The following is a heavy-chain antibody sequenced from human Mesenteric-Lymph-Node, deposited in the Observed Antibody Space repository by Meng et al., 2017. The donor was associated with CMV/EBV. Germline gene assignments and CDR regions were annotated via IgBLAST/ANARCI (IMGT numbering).Heavy chain of an antibody. D-gene: IGHD6-25*01. J-gene: IGHJ5*02. V-gene: IGHV2-70*20. CDR1: GFSLTTRGMY. CDR2: IDRDDDK. CDR3: ARVRTIAGYFDP. Sequence: SGPTLVKPTQTLTLTCTFSGFSLTTRGMYVTWVRQPQGKALEWLALIDRDDDKYYNSSLRSRLTISRDTSKNQVVLTMTNMDPADKGTDFCARVRTIAGYFDPWGQGILVTFSS.